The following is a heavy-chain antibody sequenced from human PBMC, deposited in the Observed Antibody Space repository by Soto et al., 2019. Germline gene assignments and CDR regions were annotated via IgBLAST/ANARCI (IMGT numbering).Heavy chain of an antibody. V-gene: IGHV3-13*04. J-gene: IGHJ4*02. Sequence: GGSLRLSCAASGFTFSDYYMSWIRQAPGKGLEWVSAIGTAGDTYYPGSVKGRFTISRENAKNSLYLQMNSLRAGDTAVYYCARTYCSGGSCYIDYWGQGTLVTVSS. CDR1: GFTFSDYY. D-gene: IGHD2-15*01. CDR2: IGTAGDT. CDR3: ARTYCSGGSCYIDY.